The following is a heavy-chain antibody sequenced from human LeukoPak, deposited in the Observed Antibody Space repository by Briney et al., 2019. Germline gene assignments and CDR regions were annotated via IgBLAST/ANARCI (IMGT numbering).Heavy chain of an antibody. D-gene: IGHD3-3*01. CDR1: GGTFSSYA. CDR3: ARDMITIFGVAIGTAFDI. CDR2: IIPIFGTA. V-gene: IGHV1-69*13. J-gene: IGHJ3*02. Sequence: SVKVSCKASGGTFSSYAISWVRQAPGQGLEWMGGIIPIFGTANYAQKSQGRVTITADESTSTAYMELSSLRSEDTAVYYCARDMITIFGVAIGTAFDIWGQGTMVTVSS.